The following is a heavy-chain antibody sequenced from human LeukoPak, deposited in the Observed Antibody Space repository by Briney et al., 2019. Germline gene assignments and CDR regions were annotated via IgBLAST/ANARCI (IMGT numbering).Heavy chain of an antibody. CDR3: ARRVKSLGNYFDY. CDR2: ISSNGGST. CDR1: GFTFSSYA. D-gene: IGHD1-26*01. Sequence: PGGSLRLSCAASGFTFSSYAMHWVRQAPGKGLEYVSAISSNGGSTYYANSVKSRFTISRDNSKNTLYLQMGSLRAEDMAVYYCARRVKSLGNYFDYWGQGTLVTVSS. V-gene: IGHV3-64*01. J-gene: IGHJ4*02.